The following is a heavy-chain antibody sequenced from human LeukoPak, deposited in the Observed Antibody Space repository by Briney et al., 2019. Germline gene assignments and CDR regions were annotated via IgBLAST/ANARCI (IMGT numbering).Heavy chain of an antibody. J-gene: IGHJ4*02. CDR2: INPNSGGT. CDR1: GDTFTSYD. V-gene: IGHV1-2*02. Sequence: GASVKVSCKASGDTFTSYDINWVRQATGQGLEWMGWINPNSGGTNYAQKFQGRVTMTRDTSISTAYMELSRLRSDDTAVYYCARDYYGSGSYYQTSFDYWGQGTLVTVSS. D-gene: IGHD3-10*01. CDR3: ARDYYGSGSYYQTSFDY.